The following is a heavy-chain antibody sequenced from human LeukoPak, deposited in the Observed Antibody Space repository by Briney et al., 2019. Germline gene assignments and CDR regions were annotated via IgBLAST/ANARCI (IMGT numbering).Heavy chain of an antibody. CDR3: ARGKFLHGMDV. J-gene: IGHJ6*02. V-gene: IGHV3-30-3*01. Sequence: GRSLRLSCAASGFTFSSYAMHWARQAPGKGLEWVAVISYDGSNKYYADSVKGRFTISRDNSKNTLYLQMNSLRAEDTAVYYCARGKFLHGMDVWGQGTTVTVSS. CDR1: GFTFSSYA. CDR2: ISYDGSNK.